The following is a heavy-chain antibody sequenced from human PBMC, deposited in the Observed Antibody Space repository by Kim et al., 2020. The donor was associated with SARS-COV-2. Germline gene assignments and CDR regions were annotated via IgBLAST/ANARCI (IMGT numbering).Heavy chain of an antibody. CDR3: AKGSGTYYYDSSGYPFDY. CDR1: GFTFSSYG. J-gene: IGHJ4*02. V-gene: IGHV3-30*18. Sequence: GGSLRLSCAASGFTFSSYGMHWVRQAPGKGLEWVAVISYDGSNKYYADSVKGRFTISRDNSKNTLYLQMNSLRAEDTAVYYCAKGSGTYYYDSSGYPFDYWGQGTLVTVSS. D-gene: IGHD3-22*01. CDR2: ISYDGSNK.